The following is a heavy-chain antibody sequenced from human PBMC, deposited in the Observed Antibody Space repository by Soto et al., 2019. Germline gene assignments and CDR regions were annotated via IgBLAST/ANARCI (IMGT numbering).Heavy chain of an antibody. CDR1: GGSITSGGYY. J-gene: IGHJ5*02. CDR2: IDYSGFT. Sequence: QVQLQESGPGLVKPSQTLSLTCTVSGGSITSGGYYWIWLRQHPGKGLEWIGYIDYSGFTYYNPCRKSQVSISVDTSKNQFSRKLRSETAADTALYYCARSVFPWGQGTMVTVSS. CDR3: ARSVFP. V-gene: IGHV4-31*01.